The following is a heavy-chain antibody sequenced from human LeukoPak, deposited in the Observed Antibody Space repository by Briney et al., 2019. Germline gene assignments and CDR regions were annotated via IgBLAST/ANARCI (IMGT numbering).Heavy chain of an antibody. D-gene: IGHD1-1*01. CDR2: IYPSGGRT. V-gene: IGHV3-23*01. J-gene: IGHJ4*02. CDR3: ARALERQHFDY. CDR1: GFTFSTYS. Sequence: GGSLRLSCAASGFTFSTYSMSWVRQAPGKGLEWVSSIYPSGGRTYYADSVKGRFTISRDNSKNTVYPQMSSLRVEDTAVYYCARALERQHFDYWGQGTLVTVSS.